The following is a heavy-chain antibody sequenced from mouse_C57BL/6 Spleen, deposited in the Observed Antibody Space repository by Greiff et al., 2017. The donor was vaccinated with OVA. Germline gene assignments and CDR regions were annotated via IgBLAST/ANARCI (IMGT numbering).Heavy chain of an antibody. V-gene: IGHV1-64*01. CDR2: IHPNSGST. J-gene: IGHJ1*03. D-gene: IGHD2-1*01. Sequence: QVQLQQPGAELVKPGASVKLSCKASGYTFTSYWMHWVKQRPGQGLEWIGMIHPNSGSTNYNEKFKSKATLTVDKSSSTAYMQLSSLTSEDSAVYYCARSTYGNWYCDVWGTGTTVTVSS. CDR1: GYTFTSYW. CDR3: ARSTYGNWYCDV.